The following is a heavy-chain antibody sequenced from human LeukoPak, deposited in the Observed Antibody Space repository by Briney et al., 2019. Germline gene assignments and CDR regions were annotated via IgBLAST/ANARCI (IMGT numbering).Heavy chain of an antibody. CDR1: GFTFSDSC. V-gene: IGHV3-11*04. J-gene: IGHJ5*01. Sequence: GGSLRLSCAASGFTFSDSCMTWVRQAPGKGVEWVAYISGSGHDINYSDSVKGRFTISRDNAKNSLYLQMSSLRVEDTAVYYCTRDPRHFDSCGQGTLVTVSS. CDR2: ISGSGHDI. D-gene: IGHD6-6*01. CDR3: TRDPRHFDS.